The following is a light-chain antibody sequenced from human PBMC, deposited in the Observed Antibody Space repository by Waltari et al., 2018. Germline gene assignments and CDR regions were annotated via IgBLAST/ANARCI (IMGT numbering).Light chain of an antibody. V-gene: IGLV1-47*01. Sequence: QSVMTQPPSASGTPGQRVSISCSGPPSNIGSNYVPWYQQVPGTAPQLLIHTNNRRPSGVPDRFSASKSDTSASLVIAGLQSEDEAEYYCAAWDDSLRGLVFGTGTQVTV. CDR1: PSNIGSNY. CDR2: TNN. CDR3: AAWDDSLRGLV. J-gene: IGLJ1*01.